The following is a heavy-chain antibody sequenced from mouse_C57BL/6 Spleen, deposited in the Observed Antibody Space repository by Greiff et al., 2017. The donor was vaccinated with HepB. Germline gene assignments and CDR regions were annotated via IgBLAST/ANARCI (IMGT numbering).Heavy chain of an antibody. CDR1: GYSITSGYY. J-gene: IGHJ1*03. V-gene: IGHV3-6*01. Sequence: EVKLMESGPGLVKPSQSLSLTCSVTGYSITSGYYWNWIRQFPGNKLEWMGYISYDGSNNYNPSLKNRISITRDTSKNQFFLKLNSVTTEDTATYYCARGRYYGSSYTWYFDVWGTGTTVTVSS. D-gene: IGHD1-1*01. CDR2: ISYDGSN. CDR3: ARGRYYGSSYTWYFDV.